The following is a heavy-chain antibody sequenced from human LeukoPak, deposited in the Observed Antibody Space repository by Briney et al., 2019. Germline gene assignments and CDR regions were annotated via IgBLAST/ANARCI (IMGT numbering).Heavy chain of an antibody. Sequence: SETLSLTCAVSGYSISSGYFWGWVRQPPGKGLEWIANIHYTGSTAYNLFLKSRVTISVDTSKNEFSLKLNSVTAADTAVYYCARRWVDGYNCFDFWGQGILVTVSS. V-gene: IGHV4-38-2*01. CDR1: GYSISSGYF. CDR2: IHYTGST. CDR3: ARRWVDGYNCFDF. J-gene: IGHJ4*02. D-gene: IGHD5-24*01.